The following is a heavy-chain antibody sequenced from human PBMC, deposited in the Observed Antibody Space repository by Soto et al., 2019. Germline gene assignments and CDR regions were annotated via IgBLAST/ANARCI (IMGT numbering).Heavy chain of an antibody. CDR1: GYTFTSYA. V-gene: IGHV1-3*05. Sequence: QVQLVQSGAEEKKPGASVKVSCKASGYTFTSYAMHWVRQAPGQRLEWMGWINAGNGNTKYSQKFQRRITITRDTSASTGNMELSSLRSEDTAVYYCAGSSGYYFIDDYWSQGTLVTVAS. CDR2: INAGNGNT. D-gene: IGHD3-22*01. CDR3: AGSSGYYFIDDY. J-gene: IGHJ4*02.